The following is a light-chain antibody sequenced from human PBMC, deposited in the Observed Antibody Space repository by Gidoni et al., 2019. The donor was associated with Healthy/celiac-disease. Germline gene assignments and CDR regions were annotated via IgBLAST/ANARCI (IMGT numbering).Light chain of an antibody. CDR3: QQRSNWPPIT. CDR1: QSVSSY. J-gene: IGKJ5*01. Sequence: EFVLTQSPATLSLSPGERATLSCRASQSVSSYLAWYQQKPGQAPRLLIYDASNRATGIPARFSGSGSGTDFTLTISSLEPEDFAVYYCQQRSNWPPITFXQXTRLXIK. V-gene: IGKV3-11*01. CDR2: DAS.